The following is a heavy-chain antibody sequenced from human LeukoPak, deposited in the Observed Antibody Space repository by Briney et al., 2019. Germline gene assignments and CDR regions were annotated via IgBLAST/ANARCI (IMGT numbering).Heavy chain of an antibody. CDR3: AGDLKD. CDR1: GVTFSNNW. CDR2: INGDGSIT. Sequence: GGSLRLSCAASGVTFSNNWMYWVRQAPGKGLVWVSRINGDGSITGYADSVKGRFTISRDSAKNTLYLQMNSLRAEDTAVYYCAGDLKDWGQGTLVTVSS. V-gene: IGHV3-74*01. J-gene: IGHJ4*02.